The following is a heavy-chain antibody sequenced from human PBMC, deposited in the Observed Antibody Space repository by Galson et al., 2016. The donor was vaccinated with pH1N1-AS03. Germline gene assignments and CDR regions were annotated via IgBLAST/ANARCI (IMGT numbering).Heavy chain of an antibody. CDR3: ARDGGYSSGWIDF. CDR2: ISSSSRFI. CDR1: GFTFSTYT. J-gene: IGHJ4*02. Sequence: SLRLSCAASGFTFSTYTMNWVRQAPGKGLEWVAYISSSSRFIYYADAVQGRFTISKDSPKNSVYLHMNGLRADDTAVDYCARDGGYSSGWIDFWGQGTLVSVSS. D-gene: IGHD3-22*01. V-gene: IGHV3-21*01.